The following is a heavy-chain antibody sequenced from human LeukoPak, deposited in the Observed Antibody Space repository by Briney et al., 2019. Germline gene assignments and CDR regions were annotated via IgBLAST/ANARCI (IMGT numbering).Heavy chain of an antibody. CDR3: ARNGLRHYYYYMDV. CDR2: INPNSGGT. CDR1: GYTFTGYY. J-gene: IGHJ6*03. V-gene: IGHV1-2*02. D-gene: IGHD2-8*01. Sequence: ASVKVSCKASGYTFTGYYMHWVRQAPGQGLEWMGWINPNSGGTNYAQKFQGRVTMTRDTSISTAYMELSRLRSDDTAVYYCARNGLRHYYYYMDVWGKGTTVTVSS.